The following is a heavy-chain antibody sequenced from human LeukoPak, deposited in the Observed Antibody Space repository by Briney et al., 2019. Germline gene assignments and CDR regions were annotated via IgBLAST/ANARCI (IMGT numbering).Heavy chain of an antibody. V-gene: IGHV3-11*04. CDR3: AKDTTRVRGAINWFDP. CDR2: ISSSGSTI. CDR1: GFTFSDYY. D-gene: IGHD3-10*01. J-gene: IGHJ5*02. Sequence: GGSLRLSCAASGFTFSDYYMSWIRQAPGKGLEWVSYISSSGSTIYYADSVKGRFTISRDNAKNSLYLQMNSLRAEDTAVYYCAKDTTRVRGAINWFDPWGQGTLVTVSS.